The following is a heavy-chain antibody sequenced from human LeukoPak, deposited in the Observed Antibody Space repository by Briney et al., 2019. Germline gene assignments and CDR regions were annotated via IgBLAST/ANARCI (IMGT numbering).Heavy chain of an antibody. CDR3: ARDGANYYMDV. Sequence: SEPLSLTCTVSGGSISSYYWSWIRQPPGKGLEWIGYIYYSGSTNYNPSLKSRVTISVDTSKNQFSLKLSSVTAADTAVYYCARDGANYYMDVWGKGTTVTVSS. CDR2: IYYSGST. CDR1: GGSISSYY. V-gene: IGHV4-59*01. J-gene: IGHJ6*03. D-gene: IGHD3-16*01.